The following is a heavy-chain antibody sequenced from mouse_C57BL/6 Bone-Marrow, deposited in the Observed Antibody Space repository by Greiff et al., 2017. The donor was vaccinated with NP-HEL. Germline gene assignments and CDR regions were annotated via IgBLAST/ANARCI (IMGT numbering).Heavy chain of an antibody. V-gene: IGHV2-2*01. J-gene: IGHJ3*01. CDR1: GFSLTSYG. CDR2: IWSGGST. CDR3: ARKGFAY. Sequence: VQLHQSGPGLVQPSQSLSITCTVSGFSLTSYGVHWVRQSPGKGLEWLGVIWSGGSTDYHAAFISRLSISKDNSKSQVFFKMNSLQADDTAIYYCARKGFAYWGQGTLVTVSA.